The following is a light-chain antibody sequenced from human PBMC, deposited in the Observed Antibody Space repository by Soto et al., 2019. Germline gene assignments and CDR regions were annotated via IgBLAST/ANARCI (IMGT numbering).Light chain of an antibody. CDR2: RAS. CDR1: RSISSW. Sequence: DIQLTQSPSTLSASVGDRVTITCRASRSISSWLAWYEQKPGKTPNLLLYRASTLQTGVPSRFSGSGSGTEFTLTISSLQPEDFGVFYCQQYNSLPWTFGQGTRVEI. CDR3: QQYNSLPWT. V-gene: IGKV1-5*03. J-gene: IGKJ1*01.